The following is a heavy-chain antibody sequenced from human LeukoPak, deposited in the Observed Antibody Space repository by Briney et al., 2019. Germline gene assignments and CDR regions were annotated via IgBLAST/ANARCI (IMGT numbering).Heavy chain of an antibody. CDR1: GGSISSSSYY. J-gene: IGHJ4*02. Sequence: PSETLSLTCTVSGGSISSSSYYWGWIRQPPGKGLEWIGSIYYSGSTYYNPSLKSRVTISVDTSKNQFSMKLRSVTAAGTAVYYCARYGDTAMVRRRYYFDYWGQGTLVTVSS. V-gene: IGHV4-39*01. CDR2: IYYSGST. CDR3: ARYGDTAMVRRRYYFDY. D-gene: IGHD5-18*01.